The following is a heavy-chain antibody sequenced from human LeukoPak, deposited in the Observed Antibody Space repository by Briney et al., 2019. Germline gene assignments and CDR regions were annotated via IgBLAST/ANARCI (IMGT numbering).Heavy chain of an antibody. V-gene: IGHV4-59*08. J-gene: IGHJ4*02. CDR3: ARHRGSGSPYFDY. Sequence: SETLSLTCTVSGDSINNYYWSWIRQSPGKGLEWIGYIYSSGSTKYNPSLKSRVTIAVDTSKNQFSLKLSSVTAADTAVYYCARHRGSGSPYFDYWGQGTLVTVSS. D-gene: IGHD3-10*01. CDR1: GDSINNYY. CDR2: IYSSGST.